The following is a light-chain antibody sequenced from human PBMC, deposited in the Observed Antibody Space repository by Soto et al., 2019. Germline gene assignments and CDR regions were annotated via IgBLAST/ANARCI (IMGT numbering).Light chain of an antibody. CDR1: QNINRY. CDR2: AAS. CDR3: QQCCSTPRT. V-gene: IGKV1-39*01. J-gene: IGKJ1*01. Sequence: DIQMTQSPSSLSVSVGDRVTITCRASQNINRYLYWCQQKPGKAPTLLIYAASSLQSGVPSRFSGSGSGTDFTLTISSLEPEDFATYFCQQCCSTPRTFGEGTKVEIK.